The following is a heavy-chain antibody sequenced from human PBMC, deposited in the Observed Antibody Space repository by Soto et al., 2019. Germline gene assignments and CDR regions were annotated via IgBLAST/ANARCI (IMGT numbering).Heavy chain of an antibody. CDR3: ARTRSDVYNRFDS. J-gene: IGHJ4*02. Sequence: GEALTISCKASVYRLTNYWIGWVRQIPGKGMEWMGIIYPADSDTIYSPSFQGQVIISADTSLNTAYLQWSSLNASDTAMYYCARTRSDVYNRFDSWGQGNPVTVSS. V-gene: IGHV5-51*01. CDR1: VYRLTNYW. D-gene: IGHD3-16*01. CDR2: IYPADSDT.